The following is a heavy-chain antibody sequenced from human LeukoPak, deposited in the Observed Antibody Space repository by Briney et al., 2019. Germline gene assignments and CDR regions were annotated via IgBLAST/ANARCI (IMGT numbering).Heavy chain of an antibody. CDR1: GGSFSGYY. Sequence: SETPSLTCAVYGGSFSGYYWSWIRQPPGKGLEWIGEINHSGSTNYNPSLKSRVTISVDTSKNQFSLKLSSVTAADTAVYYCASWTSDAFDIWGQGTMVTVSS. CDR2: INHSGST. V-gene: IGHV4-34*01. J-gene: IGHJ3*02. CDR3: ASWTSDAFDI. D-gene: IGHD1-1*01.